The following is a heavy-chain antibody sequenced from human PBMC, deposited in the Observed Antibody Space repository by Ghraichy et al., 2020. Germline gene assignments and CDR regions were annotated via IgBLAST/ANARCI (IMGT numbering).Heavy chain of an antibody. V-gene: IGHV4-30-2*01. CDR1: GGSITSGSFS. CDR2: IYQSGAT. D-gene: IGHD3-22*01. J-gene: IGHJ3*02. Sequence: LSLTCAVSGGSITSGSFSWSWIWQLPGKGLEWIGYIYQSGATHYNPSLKSRVTISLDDSRNQFSLRLNSVTAADTAVYYCARAPYDDDGFYDDGFDIWGQGTMFTVSS. CDR3: ARAPYDDDGFYDDGFDI.